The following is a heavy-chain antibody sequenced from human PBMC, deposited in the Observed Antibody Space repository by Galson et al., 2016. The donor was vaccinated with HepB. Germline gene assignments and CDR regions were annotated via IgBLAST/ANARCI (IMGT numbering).Heavy chain of an antibody. CDR2: IIPMLDTT. J-gene: IGHJ4*02. D-gene: IGHD6-19*01. Sequence: SVKVSCKASGGTFSTYAINWLRQAPGQGLEWMGGIIPMLDTTNYAQKFQGRLTITADESTRTAFMDLSSLRSEDTAMYYCARDGYSSGWDRDGYWGQGTLVTVSS. CDR1: GGTFSTYA. CDR3: ARDGYSSGWDRDGY. V-gene: IGHV1-69*13.